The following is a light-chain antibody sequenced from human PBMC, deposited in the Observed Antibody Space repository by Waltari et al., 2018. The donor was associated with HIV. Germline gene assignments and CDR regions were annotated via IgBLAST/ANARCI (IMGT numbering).Light chain of an antibody. J-gene: IGLJ1*01. CDR2: DVS. CDR1: SSAVGCYNY. Sequence: QSALTQPASVSGSPGQSITISCTGTSSAVGCYNYVSWYQQHPGNAPKLMIYDVSKRPSGVSNRFSGSKSGNTASLTISGLQAEDEADYYCCSYAGSNTFNYVFGTGTKVTVL. CDR3: CSYAGSNTFNYV. V-gene: IGLV2-23*02.